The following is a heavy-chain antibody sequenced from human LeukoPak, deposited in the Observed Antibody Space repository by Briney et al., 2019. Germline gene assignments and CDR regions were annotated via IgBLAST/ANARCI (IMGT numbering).Heavy chain of an antibody. J-gene: IGHJ6*02. CDR2: IYHSGST. D-gene: IGHD2-15*01. V-gene: IGHV4-30-2*01. CDR3: ARDQNDAYCSGGSCYSYYYGMDV. CDR1: GGSISSGGYY. Sequence: PSETLSLTCTVSGGSISSGGYYWSWIRQHPGKGLEWIGYIYHSGSTYYNPSLKSRVTISVDRSKNQFSLKLSSVTAADTAVYYCARDQNDAYCSGGSCYSYYYGMDVWGQGTTVTVSS.